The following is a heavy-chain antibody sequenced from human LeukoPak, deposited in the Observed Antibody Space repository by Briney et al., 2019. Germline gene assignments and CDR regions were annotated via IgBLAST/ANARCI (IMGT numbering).Heavy chain of an antibody. CDR2: MNPNSGNT. Sequence: GASVKVSCKASGYTFTSYDINWVRQATGQGLERMGWMNPNSGNTGYAQKFQGRVTMTRNTSISTAYMELSSLRSEDTAVYYCARGRIVATSTSLAIYWGQGTLVTVSS. D-gene: IGHD5-12*01. V-gene: IGHV1-8*01. CDR3: ARGRIVATSTSLAIY. J-gene: IGHJ4*02. CDR1: GYTFTSYD.